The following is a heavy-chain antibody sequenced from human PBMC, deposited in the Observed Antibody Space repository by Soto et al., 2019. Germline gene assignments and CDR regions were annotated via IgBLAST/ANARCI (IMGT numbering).Heavy chain of an antibody. D-gene: IGHD3-10*01. V-gene: IGHV3-23*01. Sequence: EVQLLESGGGLVQPGGSLRLSCAASGFTFNNYAMTWVRQAPGKGLDWVSAISGGGDTTSYADSVKCRFPVSRDGSKNTLYLQMSSLRAEDTALYYCAKGRCGSGSLTPRVDFWGQGTLVTVSS. J-gene: IGHJ4*02. CDR2: ISGGGDTT. CDR1: GFTFNNYA. CDR3: AKGRCGSGSLTPRVDF.